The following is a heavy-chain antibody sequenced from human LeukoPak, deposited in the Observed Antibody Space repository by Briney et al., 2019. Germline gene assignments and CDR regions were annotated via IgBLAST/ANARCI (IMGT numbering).Heavy chain of an antibody. CDR2: INHSGST. J-gene: IGHJ4*02. D-gene: IGHD3-22*01. Sequence: SETLSLTCAVYGGSFSGYYWSWIRQPPGKGLEWIGEINHSGSTNYNPSLKSRVTISVDTSKNQFSLKLSSVTAADTAVYYCVNYYDSSDYQQPNHFDYWGQGTLVTVSS. CDR1: GGSFSGYY. V-gene: IGHV4-34*01. CDR3: VNYYDSSDYQQPNHFDY.